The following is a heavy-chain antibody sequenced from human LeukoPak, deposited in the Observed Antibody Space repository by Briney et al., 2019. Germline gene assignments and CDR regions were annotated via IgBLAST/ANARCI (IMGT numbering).Heavy chain of an antibody. D-gene: IGHD2-2*01. CDR2: IPYDGSDK. Sequence: PGGSLRLSCVASGFTFSNYGMYWVRQAPGKGLEWVAFIPYDGSDKYHADSVKGRFTFSRDNSKNTLYLQMNSLRADDTAVYYCAKDLANSYATDHWGQGALVTVSS. J-gene: IGHJ4*02. V-gene: IGHV3-30*02. CDR3: AKDLANSYATDH. CDR1: GFTFSNYG.